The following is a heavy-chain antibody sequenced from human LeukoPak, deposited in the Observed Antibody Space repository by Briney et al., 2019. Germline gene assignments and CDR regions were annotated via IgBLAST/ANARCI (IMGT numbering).Heavy chain of an antibody. D-gene: IGHD3-9*01. J-gene: IGHJ3*02. V-gene: IGHV4-59*01. CDR3: AREYDILSNYDAFDI. CDR1: GGSISGYY. Sequence: SEPLSLTCTVSGGSISGYYWTWIRQPPGRGLEWIGYIYYSGSTNYNPSLKSRVTISVDTSKNQFSLKLTSVTAADTAVYYCAREYDILSNYDAFDIWGQGTMVTVSS. CDR2: IYYSGST.